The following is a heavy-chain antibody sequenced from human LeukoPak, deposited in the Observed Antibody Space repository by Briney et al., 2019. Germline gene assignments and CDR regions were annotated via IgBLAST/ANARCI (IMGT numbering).Heavy chain of an antibody. D-gene: IGHD2-15*01. Sequence: SETLSLTCTVSGGSISSGSYYWTWIRQPAGKGLEWIGRIYTSGSTNYNPSLKSRVTISLDTSENHFSLKLSSVTAADTAVYYCARRPVVAANFDYWGQGTLVTVSS. V-gene: IGHV4-61*02. CDR3: ARRPVVAANFDY. J-gene: IGHJ4*02. CDR2: IYTSGST. CDR1: GGSISSGSYY.